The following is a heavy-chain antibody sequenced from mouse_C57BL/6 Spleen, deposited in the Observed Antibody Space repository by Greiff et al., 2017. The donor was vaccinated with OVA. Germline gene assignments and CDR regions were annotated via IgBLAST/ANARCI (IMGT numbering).Heavy chain of an antibody. J-gene: IGHJ2*01. CDR3: ARRGYGSSYYFDY. D-gene: IGHD1-1*01. V-gene: IGHV1-47*01. Sequence: QVQLKESGAELVKPGASVKMSCKASGYTFTTYPIEWMKQNHGKSLEWIGNFHPYNDDTKYNEKFKAKATLTVEKSSSTVYLELSRLTSDDSAVYYCARRGYGSSYYFDYWGQGTTLTVSS. CDR2: FHPYNDDT. CDR1: GYTFTTYP.